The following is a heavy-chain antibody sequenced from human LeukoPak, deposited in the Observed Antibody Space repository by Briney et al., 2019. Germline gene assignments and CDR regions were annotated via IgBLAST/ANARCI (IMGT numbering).Heavy chain of an antibody. Sequence: GGALRLSCAASGFTFSDYYMSWIRQAPGKGLEGVSYISSSSGYTNYADSVKGRFTISRDNAKTSLHLQINSLRAEDTAVYYCARDGIAAAGPDYWGQGTLVTVSS. CDR2: ISSSSGYT. CDR3: ARDGIAAAGPDY. J-gene: IGHJ4*02. V-gene: IGHV3-11*05. D-gene: IGHD6-13*01. CDR1: GFTFSDYY.